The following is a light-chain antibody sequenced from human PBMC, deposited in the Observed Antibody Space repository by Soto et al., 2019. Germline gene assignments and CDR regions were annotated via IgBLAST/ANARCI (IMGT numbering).Light chain of an antibody. J-gene: IGLJ2*01. CDR2: YDS. V-gene: IGLV3-21*04. CDR3: QVWDRSSDHVV. CDR1: NIGSKS. Sequence: SYELTQPPSVSVAPGKTARITCGGNNIGSKSVHWYQQKPGQAPVLVIYYDSDRPSGIPERFSGSNSGNTATLTISRVEAGYEADYYCQVWDRSSDHVVFGVGTKLTVL.